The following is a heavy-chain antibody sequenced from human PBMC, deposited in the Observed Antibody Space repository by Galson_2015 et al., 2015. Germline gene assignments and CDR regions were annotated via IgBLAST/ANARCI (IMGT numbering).Heavy chain of an antibody. Sequence: SLRLSCAASGFTFSSYSMHWVRQAPGKGLEWVAIISDGGHNTNYGDSVKGRFTISRDNYMNTLYLQMNSLRPEDTAVYYCAKGDTTYYYPHLDWWGQGTLVTVSS. J-gene: IGHJ4*02. CDR3: AKGDTTYYYPHLDW. CDR2: ISDGGHNT. CDR1: GFTFSSYS. D-gene: IGHD2/OR15-2a*01. V-gene: IGHV3-30*18.